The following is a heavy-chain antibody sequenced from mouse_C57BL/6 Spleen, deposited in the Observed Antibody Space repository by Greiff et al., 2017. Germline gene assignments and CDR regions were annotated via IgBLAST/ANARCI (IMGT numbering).Heavy chain of an antibody. Sequence: VHVKQSGPELVKPGASVKISCKASGYSFTDYNMNWVKQSNGKSLEWIGVINPNYGTTSYNQKFKGKATLTVDQSSSTAYMQLNSLTSEDSAVYYCASYDGYPAWFAYWGQGTLVTVSA. D-gene: IGHD2-3*01. V-gene: IGHV1-39*01. CDR2: INPNYGTT. CDR3: ASYDGYPAWFAY. J-gene: IGHJ3*01. CDR1: GYSFTDYN.